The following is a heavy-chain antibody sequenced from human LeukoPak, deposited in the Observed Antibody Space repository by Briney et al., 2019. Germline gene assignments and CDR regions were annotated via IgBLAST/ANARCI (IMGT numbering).Heavy chain of an antibody. J-gene: IGHJ5*02. Sequence: GGSLRLSCAASGFTFSSYAMSWVRQAPGKGLEWVSAISGSGGSTYYADSVKGRFTISRDNSKDTLYVQMNGLRAEDTAVYYCARDGQPYSYDNYNWFDPWGQGTLVTVSS. V-gene: IGHV3-23*01. CDR2: ISGSGGST. D-gene: IGHD3-22*01. CDR1: GFTFSSYA. CDR3: ARDGQPYSYDNYNWFDP.